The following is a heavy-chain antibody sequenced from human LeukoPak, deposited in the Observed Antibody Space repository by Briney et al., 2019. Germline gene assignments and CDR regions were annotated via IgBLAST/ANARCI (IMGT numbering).Heavy chain of an antibody. J-gene: IGHJ4*02. CDR1: GFTSSSYE. CDR2: ITEDSSYI. V-gene: IGHV3-21*01. D-gene: IGHD3-16*02. Sequence: GGSLRLSCAASGFTSSSYEMNWVRQAPGKGLEWVSSITEDSSYIYYADSVKGRFTISRDNAKNSLSLQMNSLRAEDTAVYYCARHRTASDYWGQGTLVTVSS. CDR3: ARHRTASDY.